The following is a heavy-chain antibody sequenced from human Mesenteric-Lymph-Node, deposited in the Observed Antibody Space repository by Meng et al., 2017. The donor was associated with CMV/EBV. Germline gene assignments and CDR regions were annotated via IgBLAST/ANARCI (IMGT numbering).Heavy chain of an antibody. V-gene: IGHV3-48*03. Sequence: GESLKISCAASGFIFSRYSMTWVRQAPGKGLEWVAYISIGAYTIYYADSVKGRFTISRDDAKNSLYLQMNSLSAEDTALYYCARVHTGVAAAGNYWGQGTLVTVSS. CDR2: ISIGAYTI. J-gene: IGHJ4*02. CDR1: GFIFSRYS. CDR3: ARVHTGVAAAGNY. D-gene: IGHD6-13*01.